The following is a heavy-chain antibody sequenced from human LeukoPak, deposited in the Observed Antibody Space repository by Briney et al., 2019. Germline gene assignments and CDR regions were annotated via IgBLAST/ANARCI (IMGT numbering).Heavy chain of an antibody. CDR3: ARRPGYGSGSYFVRLSWFDP. D-gene: IGHD3-10*01. Sequence: PSETLSLTCTVSGGSISSYYWSWIRQPPGKGLEWIGYIYYSGSTNYKPSLKSRVTISVDTFKNQFSLKLSSVTAADTAVYYCARRPGYGSGSYFVRLSWFDPWGQGTLVTVSS. J-gene: IGHJ5*02. CDR2: IYYSGST. V-gene: IGHV4-59*12. CDR1: GGSISSYY.